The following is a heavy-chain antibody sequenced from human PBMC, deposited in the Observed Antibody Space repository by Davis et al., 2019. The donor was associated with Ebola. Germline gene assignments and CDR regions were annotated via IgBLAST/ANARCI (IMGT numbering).Heavy chain of an antibody. V-gene: IGHV1-8*01. J-gene: IGHJ6*02. CDR2: MNPNSGNT. D-gene: IGHD1-26*01. CDR1: GYTFTSYD. Sequence: SVKVSCKASGYTFTSYDINWVRQATGQGLEWMGWMNPNSGNTGYAQKFQGRVTMTRNTSISTAYMELSSLRSEDTAVYYCARGFTTDYYYYGMDVWGQGTTVTVSS. CDR3: ARGFTTDYYYYGMDV.